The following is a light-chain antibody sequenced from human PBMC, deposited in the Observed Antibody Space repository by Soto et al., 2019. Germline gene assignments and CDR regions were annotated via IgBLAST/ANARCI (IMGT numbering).Light chain of an antibody. V-gene: IGKV3-20*01. J-gene: IGKJ1*01. CDR2: GAS. CDR3: QQYGSSPPLRA. Sequence: ETLITQSPATLSVSPGERATLSCRASQTVSSNYLAWCQQRPGKAPRLLIYGASTRAAAIPDRFSGSGSGTDFTLTISRLEPEDFAVYYCQQYGSSPPLRAFGQGTKVDIK. CDR1: QTVSSNY.